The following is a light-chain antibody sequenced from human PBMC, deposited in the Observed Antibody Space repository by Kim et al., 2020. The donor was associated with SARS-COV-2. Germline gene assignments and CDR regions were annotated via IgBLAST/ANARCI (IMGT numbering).Light chain of an antibody. CDR3: QQYGSSPRT. CDR2: GAS. J-gene: IGKJ1*01. Sequence: SPGEGATLSCRASQSVSSSYLAWYQQKPGQAPRLLIYGASSRATGIPDRFSGSGSGTDFTLTIKRLEPEDFAVYYCQQYGSSPRTFGQGTKVDIK. CDR1: QSVSSSY. V-gene: IGKV3-20*01.